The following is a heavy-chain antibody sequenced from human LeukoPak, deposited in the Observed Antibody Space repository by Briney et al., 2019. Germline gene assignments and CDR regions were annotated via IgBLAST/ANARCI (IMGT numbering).Heavy chain of an antibody. V-gene: IGHV4-34*01. J-gene: IGHJ4*02. Sequence: SETLSLTCAVYGGSFSGYYWSWIRQPPGKGLEWIGEINHSGSTNYNPSLKSRVTTIVDTSKNQFSLKLSSVTAADTAVYYCARAHRYCSGGSCSKPPGYWGQGTLVTVSS. CDR2: INHSGST. D-gene: IGHD2-15*01. CDR3: ARAHRYCSGGSCSKPPGY. CDR1: GGSFSGYY.